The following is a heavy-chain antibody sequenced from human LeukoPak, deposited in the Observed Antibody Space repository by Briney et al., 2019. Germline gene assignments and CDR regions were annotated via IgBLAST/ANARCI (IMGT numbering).Heavy chain of an antibody. D-gene: IGHD4-11*01. Sequence: PSETLSPTCTVSGGSISSSSYYWGWIRQPPGKGLEWIGSIYYSGSTYYNPSLKSRVTISVDTSKNQFSLKLSSVTAADTAVYYCAAKYSNWWFDPWGQGTLVTVSS. CDR2: IYYSGST. V-gene: IGHV4-39*01. CDR3: AAKYSNWWFDP. CDR1: GGSISSSSYY. J-gene: IGHJ5*02.